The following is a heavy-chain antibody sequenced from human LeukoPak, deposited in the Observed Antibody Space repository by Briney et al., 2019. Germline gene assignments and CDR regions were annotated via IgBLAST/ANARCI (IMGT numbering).Heavy chain of an antibody. CDR3: AKDRTALGIAVAGPFDY. J-gene: IGHJ4*02. CDR2: ISSSSSYI. CDR1: GFTFSSYS. V-gene: IGHV3-21*01. Sequence: GGSLRLSCAASGFTFSSYSMNWVRQAPGKGLEWVSSISSSSSYIYYADSVKGRFTISRDNAKKSLYLQMNSLRAEDTAVYYCAKDRTALGIAVAGPFDYWGQGTLVTVSS. D-gene: IGHD6-19*01.